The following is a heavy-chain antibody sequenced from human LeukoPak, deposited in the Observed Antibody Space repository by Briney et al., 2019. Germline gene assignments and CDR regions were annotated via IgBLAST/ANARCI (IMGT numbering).Heavy chain of an antibody. CDR1: GGTFSNYA. D-gene: IGHD3-22*01. J-gene: IGHJ4*02. CDR2: IIPILDIA. V-gene: IGHV1-69*04. CDR3: ARSTYYDSSGYYYFGY. Sequence: SVKVSCKASGGTFSNYAISWVRQAPGQGLEWMGRIIPILDIANYAQKFQGRVTMTRDTSISTAYMELSRLRSDDTAVYYCARSTYYDSSGYYYFGYWGQGTLVTVSS.